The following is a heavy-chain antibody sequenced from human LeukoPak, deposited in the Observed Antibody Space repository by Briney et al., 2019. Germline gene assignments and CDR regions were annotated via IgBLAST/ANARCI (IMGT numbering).Heavy chain of an antibody. CDR1: GGSISSGSYY. D-gene: IGHD4-17*01. CDR2: IYTSGST. J-gene: IGHJ4*02. CDR3: ARAPMEGDYAFDY. Sequence: PSETLSLTCTVSGGSISSGSYYWSWIRQPAGKGLEWIGRIYTSGSTNYNPSLKSRVTISVDTSKNQFSLKLSSVTAADTAVYYCARAPMEGDYAFDYWGQGTLVTVSS. V-gene: IGHV4-61*02.